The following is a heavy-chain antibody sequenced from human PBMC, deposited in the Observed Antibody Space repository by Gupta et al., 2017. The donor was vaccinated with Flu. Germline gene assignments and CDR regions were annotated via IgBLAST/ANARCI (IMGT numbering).Heavy chain of an antibody. CDR3: AKDNMVRDVNQYYGMGA. CDR2: ISHDEAKE. V-gene: IGHV3-30*18. CDR1: GFSFSVYG. Sequence: HVQVVESGGDVVQPGRSLRLSCTASGFSFSVYGMHWVRQAPGKGLEWVALISHDEAKEFYADSVRGRFAVSRDNSLNTVYLQMNSVRAEDTALYYCAKDNMVRDVNQYYGMGAWGRGTTVTVSS. D-gene: IGHD2-8*01. J-gene: IGHJ6*02.